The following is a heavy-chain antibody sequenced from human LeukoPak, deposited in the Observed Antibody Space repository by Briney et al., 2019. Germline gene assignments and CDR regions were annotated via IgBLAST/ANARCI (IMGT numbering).Heavy chain of an antibody. D-gene: IGHD4-11*01. CDR2: IYYSGST. J-gene: IGHJ4*02. CDR1: GGSISSSGNY. Sequence: PSETLSLTCTVSGGSISSSGNYWGWIRQPPGKGLEWIGSIYYSGSTNYNPSLKSRVTISVDTSKNQFSLKLSSVTAADTAVYYCARGTTVKFDYWGQGTLVTVSS. V-gene: IGHV4-39*07. CDR3: ARGTTVKFDY.